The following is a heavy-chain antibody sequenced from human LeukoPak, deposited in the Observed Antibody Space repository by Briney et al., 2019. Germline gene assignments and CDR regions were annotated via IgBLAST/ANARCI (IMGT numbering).Heavy chain of an antibody. CDR1: GYIFTDYY. CDR2: INPNSGGT. CDR3: ARGYHWNDGVDP. D-gene: IGHD1-20*01. J-gene: IGHJ5*02. V-gene: IGHV1-2*02. Sequence: ASVKVSCKASGYIFTDYYMHWVRQAPGQGLEWVGCINPNSGGTDSAQKFQGRVTMTRDTSISTAYMELISLRSDDTAVYYCARGYHWNDGVDPWGQGTLVTVSS.